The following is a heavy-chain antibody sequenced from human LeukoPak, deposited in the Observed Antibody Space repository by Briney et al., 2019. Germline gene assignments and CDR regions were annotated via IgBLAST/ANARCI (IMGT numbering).Heavy chain of an antibody. D-gene: IGHD3-16*01. CDR3: ASLGGYQNGNFDF. Sequence: SETLSLTCVVSGYSISSGYHWGWIRQSPEKGLEWIGSIHYSGSTDYNPSLKSRVTISIDTSNNQFSLRLRPVTAADTAVYYCASLGGYQNGNFDFWGQGTLVTVSS. V-gene: IGHV4-38-2*01. J-gene: IGHJ4*02. CDR2: IHYSGST. CDR1: GYSISSGYH.